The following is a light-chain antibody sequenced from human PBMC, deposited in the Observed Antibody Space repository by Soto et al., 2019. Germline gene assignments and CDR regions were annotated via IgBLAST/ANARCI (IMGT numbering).Light chain of an antibody. Sequence: QSVLTQPPSVSGAPGQRVTISCTGSSSNIGAGYDVHWYQQLPGTAPKLLIYGNSNRPSGVPDRFSGSKSGTSASLAISALQSEDEATYYCAAWDDNIQGPIFGGGTKLTVL. CDR3: AAWDDNIQGPI. J-gene: IGLJ2*01. V-gene: IGLV1-40*01. CDR2: GNS. CDR1: SSNIGAGYD.